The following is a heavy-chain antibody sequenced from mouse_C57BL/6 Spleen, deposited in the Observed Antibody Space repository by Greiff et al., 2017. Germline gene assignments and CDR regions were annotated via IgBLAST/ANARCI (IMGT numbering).Heavy chain of an antibody. CDR2: ILPGSGST. CDR3: ARGRLDYGNFFFAY. Sequence: QVQLQQSGAELMKPGASVKLSCKATGYTFTGYWIEWVKQRPGHGLEWIGEILPGSGSTNYNEKFKGKATFTADTSSNTAYMQRSSLTTEDSAIYYCARGRLDYGNFFFAYWGQGTLVTVSA. CDR1: GYTFTGYW. V-gene: IGHV1-9*01. D-gene: IGHD2-1*01. J-gene: IGHJ3*01.